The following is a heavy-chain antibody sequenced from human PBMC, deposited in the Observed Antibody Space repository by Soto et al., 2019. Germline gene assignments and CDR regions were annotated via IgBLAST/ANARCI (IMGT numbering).Heavy chain of an antibody. CDR1: GGSFSGYY. Sequence: PSETLSLTCAVYGGSFSGYYWSWIRQPPGKGLEWIGEINHSGSTNYNPSLKSRVTISVDTSKNQFSLKLSSVTAADTAVYYCARAWDYYDSSGYPDYWGQGTLVTVSS. CDR2: INHSGST. D-gene: IGHD3-22*01. V-gene: IGHV4-34*01. J-gene: IGHJ4*02. CDR3: ARAWDYYDSSGYPDY.